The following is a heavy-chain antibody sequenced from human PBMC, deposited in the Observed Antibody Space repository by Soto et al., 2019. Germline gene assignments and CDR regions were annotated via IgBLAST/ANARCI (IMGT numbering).Heavy chain of an antibody. CDR3: ARSPYATTIFGVDQEGYYYYYGMDV. J-gene: IGHJ6*02. CDR2: IDPSDSYT. Sequence: GESLKISCKGSGYSFTSYWISWVRQMPGKGLEWMGRIDPSDSYTNYSPSFQGHVTISADKSISTAYLQWSSLKASDTAMYYCARSPYATTIFGVDQEGYYYYYGMDVWGQGTTVTVSS. CDR1: GYSFTSYW. D-gene: IGHD3-3*01. V-gene: IGHV5-10-1*01.